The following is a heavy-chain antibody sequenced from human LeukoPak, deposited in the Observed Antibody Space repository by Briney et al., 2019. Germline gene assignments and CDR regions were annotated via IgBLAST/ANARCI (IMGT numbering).Heavy chain of an antibody. CDR1: GFTFTDYA. CDR3: AIDPQGMPGTY. D-gene: IGHD3-10*01. V-gene: IGHV3-23*01. J-gene: IGHJ4*02. CDR2: ISNSGAST. Sequence: GGSLRLSCAASGFTFTDYAMSWVRQAPGKGLEWVSSISNSGASTYYADSVKGRFTISRDNSKNTLFLQMNSLRAEATAVYYCAIDPQGMPGTYWGQGTLVTVSS.